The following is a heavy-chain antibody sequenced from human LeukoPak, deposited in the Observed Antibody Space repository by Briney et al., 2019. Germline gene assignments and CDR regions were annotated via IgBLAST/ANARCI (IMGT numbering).Heavy chain of an antibody. CDR1: GFIFSNYA. Sequence: GGSLRLSCAASGFIFSNYAMSWVRQAPGKGLEWVSGISGSGGSTVYADSVKGRFTISRDNSKNIMYLQMNSLRAEDTAVYYCAKDQGSGSGYYSWGYFDYWGQGTLVTVSS. D-gene: IGHD3-10*01. CDR3: AKDQGSGSGYYSWGYFDY. V-gene: IGHV3-23*01. CDR2: ISGSGGST. J-gene: IGHJ4*02.